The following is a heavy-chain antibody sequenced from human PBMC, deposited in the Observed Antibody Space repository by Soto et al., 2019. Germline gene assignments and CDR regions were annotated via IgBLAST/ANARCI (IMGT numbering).Heavy chain of an antibody. V-gene: IGHV4-34*01. CDR1: GGSFSGYY. J-gene: IGHJ4*02. CDR2: INHSGST. Sequence: SETLSLTCAVYGGSFSGYYWSWIRQPPGKGLEWIGEINHSGSTNYNPSLKSRVTISVDTSKNQFSLKLSSVTAADTAVYYCARGRAGSGLVRGYYFYYWSQGTLVTVSS. CDR3: ARGRAGSGLVRGYYFYY. D-gene: IGHD3-10*01.